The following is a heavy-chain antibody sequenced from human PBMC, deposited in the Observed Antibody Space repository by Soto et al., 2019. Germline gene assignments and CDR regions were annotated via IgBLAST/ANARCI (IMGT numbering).Heavy chain of an antibody. J-gene: IGHJ6*02. D-gene: IGHD1-26*01. CDR3: ARDWGWELQTYYYYGMDV. V-gene: IGHV1-18*01. Sequence: ASVKVSCKASGYTFTSYGISWVRQAPGQGLEWMGWISAYNGNTNYAQKLQGRVTMTTDTSTSTAYMELRSLRSDDTAVYYCARDWGWELQTYYYYGMDVWGQGTTVTVSS. CDR2: ISAYNGNT. CDR1: GYTFTSYG.